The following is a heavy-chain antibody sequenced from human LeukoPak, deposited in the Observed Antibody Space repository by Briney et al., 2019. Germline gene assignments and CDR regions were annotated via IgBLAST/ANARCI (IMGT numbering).Heavy chain of an antibody. J-gene: IGHJ4*02. CDR3: ARVARGVAAPYFAY. Sequence: SETLSLTCAVSGGSISSGGYSWSWIRQPPGKGLEWIGYIYHSGSTYYNPSLKSRVTISVDRSKNQFSLKLSSVTAADTAVYYCARVARGVAAPYFAYWGQGTLVTVSS. CDR1: GGSISSGGYS. V-gene: IGHV4-30-2*01. CDR2: IYHSGST. D-gene: IGHD6-6*01.